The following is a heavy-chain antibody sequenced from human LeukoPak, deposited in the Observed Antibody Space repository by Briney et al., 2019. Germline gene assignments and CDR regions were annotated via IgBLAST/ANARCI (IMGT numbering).Heavy chain of an antibody. D-gene: IGHD4-23*01. CDR2: INHSGST. Sequence: KPSETLSLTCAVYGGSFSGYYWSWIRQPPGKGLEWIGEINHSGSTNHNPSLKSRVTISVDTSKNQFSLKLNSVTAADTAVYYCATRPTPPYYYYYMDVWGKGTTVTVSS. CDR1: GGSFSGYY. V-gene: IGHV4-34*01. J-gene: IGHJ6*03. CDR3: ATRPTPPYYYYYMDV.